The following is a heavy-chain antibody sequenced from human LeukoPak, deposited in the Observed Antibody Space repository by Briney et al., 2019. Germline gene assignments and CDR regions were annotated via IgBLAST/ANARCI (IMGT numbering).Heavy chain of an antibody. D-gene: IGHD3-22*01. CDR3: ATGYYYDSSGYYPFDY. CDR2: INPNSGGT. V-gene: IGHV1-2*02. Sequence: GASVKVSCKASGYTFTGYYMHWVRQAPGQGLEWMGWINPNSGGTNYAQKFQGRVTMTEDTSTDTAYMELSSLRSEDTAVYYCATGYYYDSSGYYPFDYWGQGTLVTVSS. J-gene: IGHJ4*02. CDR1: GYTFTGYY.